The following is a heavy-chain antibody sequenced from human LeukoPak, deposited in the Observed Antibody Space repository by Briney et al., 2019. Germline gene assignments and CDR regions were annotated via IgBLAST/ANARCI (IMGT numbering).Heavy chain of an antibody. V-gene: IGHV1-8*01. CDR1: GYTFTSYD. CDR3: ARGWFGEIPFLDF. J-gene: IGHJ4*02. D-gene: IGHD3-10*01. CDR2: MNPNSANT. Sequence: GASVKVSCKASGYTFTSYDINWVRQATGQGREWMGWMNPNSANTGYAQKFQGRVTMTGDTSINTAYMELSSPTSEDTAVYYCARGWFGEIPFLDFWGQGTLVTVSS.